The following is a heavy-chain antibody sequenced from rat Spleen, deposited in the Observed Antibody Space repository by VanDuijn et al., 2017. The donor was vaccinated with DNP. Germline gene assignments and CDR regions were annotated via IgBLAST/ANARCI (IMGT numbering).Heavy chain of an antibody. CDR1: GFTFKIYW. CDR3: TRDLHFGYNYAFDY. CDR2: ITGSAGST. Sequence: EVQLVESGGDLVQPGRSLKLSCVASGFTFKIYWMAWIRQVPGKGLEWISSITGSAGSTYYRDSVKGRFTVSRENAQSTLYLQMTSLRSEDTAAYYCTRDLHFGYNYAFDYWGQGVLVSVSS. J-gene: IGHJ2*01. V-gene: IGHV5-31*01. D-gene: IGHD1-4*01.